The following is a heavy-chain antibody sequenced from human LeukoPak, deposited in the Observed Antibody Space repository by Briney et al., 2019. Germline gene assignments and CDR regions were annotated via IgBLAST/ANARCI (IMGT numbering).Heavy chain of an antibody. CDR2: INHSGST. J-gene: IGHJ5*02. D-gene: IGHD2-2*01. CDR3: ARRFRVPFDP. Sequence: PSETLSLTCVVYGGSFSGYYWSWIRQPPGKGLEWIGEINHSGSTNYNPSLKSRVTISVDTSKNQFSLKLSSVTAADTAVYYCARRFRVPFDPWGQGTLVTVSS. V-gene: IGHV4-34*01. CDR1: GGSFSGYY.